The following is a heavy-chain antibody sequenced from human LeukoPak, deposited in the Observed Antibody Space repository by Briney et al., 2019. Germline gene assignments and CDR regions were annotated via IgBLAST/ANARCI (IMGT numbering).Heavy chain of an antibody. J-gene: IGHJ4*02. D-gene: IGHD2-2*01. CDR1: GFTFDDYA. Sequence: GGSLRLSCAAPGFTFDDYAMHWVRQAPGKGLEWVSGISWNSGSIGYADSVKGRFTISRDNAKNSLYLQMNSLRGEDTALYYCAKDIPHCSSTSCRYYLDYWGQGTLVTVSS. CDR2: ISWNSGSI. V-gene: IGHV3-9*01. CDR3: AKDIPHCSSTSCRYYLDY.